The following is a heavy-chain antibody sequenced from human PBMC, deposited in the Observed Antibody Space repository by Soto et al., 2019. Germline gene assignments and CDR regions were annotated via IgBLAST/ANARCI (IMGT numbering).Heavy chain of an antibody. CDR3: ARGPYGTGGDYYYGMDV. J-gene: IGHJ6*02. V-gene: IGHV3-53*04. D-gene: IGHD3-10*01. Sequence: EVQLEESGGGLVQPGGSLRLSCAASGLTVSSNYISWVRQAPGKGLEWVSVLYSGGDTYYADSVRGRFTISRHNSKNTLFLQMNSLRAEDTAVYYCARGPYGTGGDYYYGMDVWGQGTTVTVSS. CDR1: GLTVSSNY. CDR2: LYSGGDT.